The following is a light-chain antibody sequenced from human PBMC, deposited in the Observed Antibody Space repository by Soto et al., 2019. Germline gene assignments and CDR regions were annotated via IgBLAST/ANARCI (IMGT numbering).Light chain of an antibody. V-gene: IGLV2-8*01. Sequence: SCTGTSSDFGGYNYVSCYQQHPGKAPKLMIYEVSERPSGVPDRFSGSKSGNTASLTVSGLQADDEADYYCSSYSGTNYHYVFGTGTKVTVL. CDR1: SSDFGGYNY. CDR3: SSYSGTNYHYV. CDR2: EVS. J-gene: IGLJ1*01.